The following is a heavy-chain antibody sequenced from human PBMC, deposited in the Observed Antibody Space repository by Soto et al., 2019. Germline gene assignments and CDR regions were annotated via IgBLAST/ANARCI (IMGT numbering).Heavy chain of an antibody. CDR3: AMSTTNHFYHYFMAV. CDR2: INYSGST. CDR1: GGSISSSSYY. V-gene: IGHV4-39*01. D-gene: IGHD1-1*01. J-gene: IGHJ6*03. Sequence: SETLSLTCTVSGGSISSSSYYWGWIRQPPGKGLEWIGNINYSGSTYYNPSLKSRVTISVDTSKNQFSLRLSSVTAADTAVYYCAMSTTNHFYHYFMAVWGQGTSVPVSS.